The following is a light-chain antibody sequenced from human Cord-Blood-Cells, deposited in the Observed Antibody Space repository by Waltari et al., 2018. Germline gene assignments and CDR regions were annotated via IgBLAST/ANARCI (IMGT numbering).Light chain of an antibody. CDR3: QQSYSTPLT. CDR1: QSISSY. Sequence: DIQMTQSPSSMSASVGDRVTITCRASQSISSYLNWYQPKPGKAPKRLIYAASSLQSWVPSRFSGSGSGTDCTLTISSLQPEDFATDYCQQSYSTPLTFGGGTKVEIK. CDR2: AAS. V-gene: IGKV1-39*01. J-gene: IGKJ4*01.